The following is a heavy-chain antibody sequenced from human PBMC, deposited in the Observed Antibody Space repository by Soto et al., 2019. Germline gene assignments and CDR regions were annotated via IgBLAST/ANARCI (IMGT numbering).Heavy chain of an antibody. V-gene: IGHV4-39*01. CDR3: ARGRRTWDYYYMDV. CDR1: GGSISSSSYY. Sequence: QLQLQESGPGLVKPSETLSLTCTVSGGSISSSSYYWGWIRQPPGKGLEWIGSIYYSGSTYYNPSLKSRVTISVDTSKNQFSLKLSSVTAADTAVYYCARGRRTWDYYYMDVWGKGTTVTVSS. J-gene: IGHJ6*03. CDR2: IYYSGST.